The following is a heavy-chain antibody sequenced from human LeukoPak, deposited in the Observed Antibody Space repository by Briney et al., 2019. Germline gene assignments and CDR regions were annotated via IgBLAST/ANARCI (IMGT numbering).Heavy chain of an antibody. V-gene: IGHV4-59*01. CDR3: ASSSSGSYYNGFDI. CDR2: IFYSWST. D-gene: IGHD3-10*01. Sequence: ASETLSLTCSVSGGSIRNYYWTWIRQPPGKGLEWIGYIFYSWSTNYNPSLKSRVTISLDTSKNHFSLKLNSVTAADTAVYYCASSSSGSYYNGFDIWGQGTMVTVAS. CDR1: GGSIRNYY. J-gene: IGHJ3*02.